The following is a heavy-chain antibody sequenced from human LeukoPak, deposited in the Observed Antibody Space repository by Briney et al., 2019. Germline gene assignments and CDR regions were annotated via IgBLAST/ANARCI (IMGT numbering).Heavy chain of an antibody. J-gene: IGHJ5*02. D-gene: IGHD5-18*01. Sequence: ASVKVSCKASGGTFSSYAISWVRQAPGQGLEWMGGIIPIFGTANYAQKFQGRVTITTDESTSTAYTELSSLRSEDTAVYYCARDLGYSYGSRWFDPWGQGTLVTVSS. V-gene: IGHV1-69*05. CDR3: ARDLGYSYGSRWFDP. CDR2: IIPIFGTA. CDR1: GGTFSSYA.